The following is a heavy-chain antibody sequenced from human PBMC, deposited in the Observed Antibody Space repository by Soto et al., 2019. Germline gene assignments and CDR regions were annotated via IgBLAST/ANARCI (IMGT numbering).Heavy chain of an antibody. J-gene: IGHJ6*02. V-gene: IGHV4-34*01. Sequence: SETLSLTCAVYGGSFSCYYWSWIRQPPGKGLEWIGEINHSGSTNYNPSLKSRVTISVDTSKNQFSLKLSSVTAADTAVYYCARAFYDILTGYYPYYYYGMDVWGQGTTVTVSS. CDR3: ARAFYDILTGYYPYYYYGMDV. D-gene: IGHD3-9*01. CDR1: GGSFSCYY. CDR2: INHSGST.